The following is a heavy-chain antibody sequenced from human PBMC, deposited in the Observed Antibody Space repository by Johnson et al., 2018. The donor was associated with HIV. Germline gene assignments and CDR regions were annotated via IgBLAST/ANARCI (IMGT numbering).Heavy chain of an antibody. CDR2: IRYDGSNK. D-gene: IGHD4-17*01. CDR1: GFTVSSTY. V-gene: IGHV3-30*02. CDR3: ARGSGVLTGGDSDAFDI. Sequence: QVQLVESGGGLVQPGGSLRLSCAASGFTVSSTYMSWVRQAPGKGLEWVAFIRYDGSNKYYADSVKGRFTISRDNSKNTLYLQMNSLRAEDTAVYYCARGSGVLTGGDSDAFDIWGQGTMVTVSS. J-gene: IGHJ3*02.